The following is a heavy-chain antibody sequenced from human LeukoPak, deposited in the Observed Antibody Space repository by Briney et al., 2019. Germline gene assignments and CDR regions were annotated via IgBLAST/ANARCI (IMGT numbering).Heavy chain of an antibody. D-gene: IGHD3-16*01. CDR1: GFTFSSYS. CDR3: AKRALGGQFDY. Sequence: GGSLRLSCAASGFTFSSYSMSWVRHAPGKGLESVSVISGSGERTCYADSVKGRFTISRDNSKEKLYLQMNSLRADDTAVFYCAKRALGGQFDYWGQGTLVTVSS. CDR2: ISGSGERT. J-gene: IGHJ4*02. V-gene: IGHV3-23*01.